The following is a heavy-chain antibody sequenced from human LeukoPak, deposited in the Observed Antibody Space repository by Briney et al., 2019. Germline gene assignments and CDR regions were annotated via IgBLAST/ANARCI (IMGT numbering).Heavy chain of an antibody. Sequence: SETLSLTCTVSGGSISSYYWSWIRQPAGKGLEWIGRIYTSGSTNYNPSLKSRVTMSVDTSKNQFSLKLSSVTAADTAVYYCALTVYYDFWSAPRTPFDYWGQGTLVTVSS. J-gene: IGHJ4*02. V-gene: IGHV4-4*07. CDR1: GGSISSYY. CDR3: ALTVYYDFWSAPRTPFDY. D-gene: IGHD3-3*01. CDR2: IYTSGST.